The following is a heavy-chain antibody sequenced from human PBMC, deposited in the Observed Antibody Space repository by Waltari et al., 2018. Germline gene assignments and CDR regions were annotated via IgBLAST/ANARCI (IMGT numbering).Heavy chain of an antibody. V-gene: IGHV3-7*01. CDR3: ARGLIAAAGTLRY. Sequence: EVQLVESGGGLVQPGGSLRLSCAASGFTFSSYWMSWVRQAPGKGLEWVANIKQDGSEKYYLDSVKGRFTISRDNAKNSLYLQMNSLRAEDTAVYYCARGLIAAAGTLRYWGQGTLVTVSS. CDR2: IKQDGSEK. CDR1: GFTFSSYW. D-gene: IGHD6-13*01. J-gene: IGHJ4*02.